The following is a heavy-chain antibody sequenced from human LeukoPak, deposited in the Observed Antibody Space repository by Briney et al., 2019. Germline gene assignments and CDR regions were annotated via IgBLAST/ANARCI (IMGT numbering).Heavy chain of an antibody. CDR2: ISSSGSTI. CDR3: ARDFFGSYDY. V-gene: IGHV3-48*03. J-gene: IGHJ4*02. CDR1: GYTFSSYE. Sequence: GGSLRLSCAASGYTFSSYEMNWVRQAPGKGLEWVSYISSSGSTIYYADSVKGRFTISRDNAKNSLYLQMNSLRAEDTAVYYCARDFFGSYDYWGQGTLVTVSS. D-gene: IGHD3-10*01.